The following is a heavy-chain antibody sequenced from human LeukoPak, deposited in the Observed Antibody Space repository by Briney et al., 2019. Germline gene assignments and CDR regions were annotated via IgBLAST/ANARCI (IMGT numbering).Heavy chain of an antibody. CDR3: ARDGDGYKDY. Sequence: ASVKVSCKASGYTFTSYGITWVRQAPGQGLEWMGWISVYIGNTKYAQNLQGRVTMTTDTSTSTAYMELRSLRSDDTAVYYCARDGDGYKDYWGQGTLVTVSS. CDR1: GYTFTSYG. V-gene: IGHV1-18*01. J-gene: IGHJ4*02. D-gene: IGHD5-24*01. CDR2: ISVYIGNT.